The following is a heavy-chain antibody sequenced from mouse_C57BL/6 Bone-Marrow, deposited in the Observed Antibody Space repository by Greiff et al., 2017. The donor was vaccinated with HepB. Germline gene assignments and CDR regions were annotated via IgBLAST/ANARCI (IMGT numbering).Heavy chain of an antibody. J-gene: IGHJ4*01. CDR3: AREGVNWVYAMDY. CDR1: GYTFTSYW. CDR2: IHPNSGST. Sequence: QLQQPGAELVKPGASVKLSCKASGYTFTSYWMHWVKQRPGQGLEWIGMIHPNSGSTNYNEKFKSKATLTVDKSSSTAYMQLSSPTSEDSAVYYCAREGVNWVYAMDYWGQGTSVTVSS. V-gene: IGHV1-64*01. D-gene: IGHD4-1*01.